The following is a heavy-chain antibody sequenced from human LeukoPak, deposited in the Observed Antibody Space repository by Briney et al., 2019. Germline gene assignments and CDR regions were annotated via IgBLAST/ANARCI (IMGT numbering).Heavy chain of an antibody. J-gene: IGHJ3*02. CDR1: GGSISSYY. CDR3: ARAPTLAARMWAFDI. CDR2: IYYSGST. D-gene: IGHD6-6*01. Sequence: SETLSLTCTVSGGSISSYYWSWIRQPPGKGLEWIGYIYYSGSTNYNPSLKSRVTISVDTSKNQFSLKLSSVTAADTAVYYCARAPTLAARMWAFDIWGQGTVVTISS. V-gene: IGHV4-59*12.